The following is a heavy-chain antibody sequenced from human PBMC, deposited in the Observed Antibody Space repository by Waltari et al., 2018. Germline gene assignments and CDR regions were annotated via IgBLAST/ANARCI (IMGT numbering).Heavy chain of an antibody. D-gene: IGHD1-26*01. CDR2: IYHSGST. CDR3: ARAHSGSYSYVNWFDP. CDR1: GYSISRGYY. V-gene: IGHV4-38-2*01. J-gene: IGHJ5*02. Sequence: QVQLQESGPGLVKPSETLSLTCAVSGYSISRGYYWGWIRQPPEKGLEWIGSIYHSGSTYYNPSLKSRVTISIDTSKNQFSLRLSSVTAADTAVYYCARAHSGSYSYVNWFDPWGQGTLVTVSS.